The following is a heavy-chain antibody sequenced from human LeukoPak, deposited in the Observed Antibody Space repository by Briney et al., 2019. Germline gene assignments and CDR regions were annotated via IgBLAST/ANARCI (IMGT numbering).Heavy chain of an antibody. V-gene: IGHV4-61*08. D-gene: IGHD6-6*01. J-gene: IGHJ3*02. CDR3: ARPLIAARQSHDAFDI. CDR1: GGSISSGDYY. CDR2: IYYSGST. Sequence: SETLSLTCTVSGGSISSGDYYWSWIRQPPGKGLEWIGYIYYSGSTNYNPSLKSRVTISVDTSKNQFSLKLSSVTAADTAVYYCARPLIAARQSHDAFDIWGQGTMVTVSS.